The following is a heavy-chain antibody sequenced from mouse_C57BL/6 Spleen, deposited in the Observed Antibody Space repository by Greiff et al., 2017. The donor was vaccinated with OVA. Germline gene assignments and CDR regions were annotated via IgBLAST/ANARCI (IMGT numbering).Heavy chain of an antibody. Sequence: VKLMESGAELARPGASVKLSCKASGYTFTSYGISWVKQRTGQGLEWIGEIYPRSGNTYYNEKFKGKATLTADKSSSTAYMELRSLTSEDSAVYFCARQDYDGVDYWGQGTTLTVSS. J-gene: IGHJ2*01. V-gene: IGHV1-81*01. D-gene: IGHD2-4*01. CDR2: IYPRSGNT. CDR3: ARQDYDGVDY. CDR1: GYTFTSYG.